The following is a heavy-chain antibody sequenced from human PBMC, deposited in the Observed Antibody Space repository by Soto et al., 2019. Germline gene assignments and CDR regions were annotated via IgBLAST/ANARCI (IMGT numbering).Heavy chain of an antibody. CDR1: GGSISSGSYY. CDR3: ARHRARNWFDP. D-gene: IGHD6-6*01. J-gene: IGHJ5*02. CDR2: IYYSGST. V-gene: IGHV4-39*01. Sequence: SETLSLTCIVSGGSISSGSYYWGWIRQPPGKGLEWIGSIYYSGSTYYNPSLKSRVTISVDTSKNQFSLKLSSVTAADTAVFYCARHRARNWFDPWGQGTLVTVSS.